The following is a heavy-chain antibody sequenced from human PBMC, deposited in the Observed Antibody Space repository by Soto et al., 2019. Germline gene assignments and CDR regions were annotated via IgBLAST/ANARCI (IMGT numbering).Heavy chain of an antibody. Sequence: QVQLVESGGGVVQPGRSLRLSCAASGFTFSSYGLHWVRQAPGKGLEWVAVIWYDGSNKYYADSVKGRFTISRDNSKNTLYLQMNSLRAEDTAVYYCARDKEGWFDPWGQGTLVTVSS. CDR1: GFTFSSYG. V-gene: IGHV3-33*01. CDR3: ARDKEGWFDP. CDR2: IWYDGSNK. J-gene: IGHJ5*02.